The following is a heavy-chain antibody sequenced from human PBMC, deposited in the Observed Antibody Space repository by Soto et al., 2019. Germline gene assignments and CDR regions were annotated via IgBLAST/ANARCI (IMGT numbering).Heavy chain of an antibody. CDR1: GGTFSSYT. V-gene: IGHV1-69*08. CDR3: AREVTMVRGYYFDY. CDR2: IIPILGIA. Sequence: QVQLVQSGAEVKKPGSSVKVSCKASGGTFSSYTISWVRQAPGQGLEWMGRIIPILGIANYAQKFQGRVTITADKSTSTAYMELSSLRSEDTAVYYCAREVTMVRGYYFDYWGQGTLVTVSS. J-gene: IGHJ4*02. D-gene: IGHD3-10*01.